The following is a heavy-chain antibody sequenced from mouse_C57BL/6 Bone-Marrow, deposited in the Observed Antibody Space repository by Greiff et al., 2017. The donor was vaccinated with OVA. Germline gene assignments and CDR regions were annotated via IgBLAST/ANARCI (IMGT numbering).Heavy chain of an antibody. D-gene: IGHD1-1*01. CDR1: GYTFTSYW. CDR3: AKKYYGSSYGYFDY. J-gene: IGHJ2*01. CDR2: IYPGSGST. Sequence: VQLQQPGAELVKPGASVKMSCKASGYTFTSYWITWVKQRPGQGLEWIGDIYPGSGSTNYNEKFKSKATLTVDTSSSTAYLQLSSLTSEDSAIYYCAKKYYGSSYGYFDYWGQGTTLTVSS. V-gene: IGHV1-55*01.